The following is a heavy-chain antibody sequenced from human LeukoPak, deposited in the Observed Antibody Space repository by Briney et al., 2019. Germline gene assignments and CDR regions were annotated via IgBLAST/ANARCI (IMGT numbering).Heavy chain of an antibody. V-gene: IGHV3-23*01. CDR1: GFTFSSYA. CDR2: ISGSGGST. J-gene: IGHJ6*02. D-gene: IGHD2/OR15-2a*01. CDR3: AKNLGSWAFLLNYYYYYGIDV. Sequence: GGSLRLSCAASGFTFSSYAMSWVRQAPGKGLEWVSAISGSGGSTYYADSVKGRFTISRDNSKNTLYLQMNSLRAEDTAVYYCAKNLGSWAFLLNYYYYYGIDVWGQGTTVTVSS.